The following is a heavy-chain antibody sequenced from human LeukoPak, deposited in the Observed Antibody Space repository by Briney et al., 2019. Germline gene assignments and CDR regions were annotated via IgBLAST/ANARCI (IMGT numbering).Heavy chain of an antibody. CDR3: ARLEQQLVILR. D-gene: IGHD6-13*01. J-gene: IGHJ4*02. V-gene: IGHV4-59*01. Sequence: SETLSLTCTVSGGSISSYYWSWIRQPPGKGLEWIGYIYYSGSTNYNPSLKSRVTISVDTSKNQFSLKLSSVTAADTAVYSCARLEQQLVILRWGQGTLVTVSS. CDR1: GGSISSYY. CDR2: IYYSGST.